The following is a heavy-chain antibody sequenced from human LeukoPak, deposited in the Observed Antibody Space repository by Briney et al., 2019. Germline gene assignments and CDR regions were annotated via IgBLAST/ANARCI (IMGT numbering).Heavy chain of an antibody. CDR1: GGSFSGYY. J-gene: IGHJ4*02. CDR2: INHSGST. V-gene: IGHV4-34*01. CDR3: ARRIFNYGSFDY. D-gene: IGHD3-10*01. Sequence: SETLSLTCAVYGGSFSGYYWSWIRQPPGKGLEWIGEINHSGSTNYNPSLKSRVTISVDTSKNQFSLKLSSVTAADTAVYYCARRIFNYGSFDYWGQGTLVTVSP.